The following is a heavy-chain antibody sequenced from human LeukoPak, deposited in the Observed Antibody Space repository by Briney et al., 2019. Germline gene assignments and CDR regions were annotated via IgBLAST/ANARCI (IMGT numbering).Heavy chain of an antibody. J-gene: IGHJ5*02. CDR1: GYTFTGYY. D-gene: IGHD3-10*01. CDR2: ISPSGGST. V-gene: IGHV1-46*01. Sequence: ASVKVSCKASGYTFTGYYMHWVRQAPGQGPEWMGVISPSGGSTTYAQKFQGRVTLTRDMSTSTDYLELSSLRSEDTAVYYCAKVRFGESWFDPWGQGTLVTVSS. CDR3: AKVRFGESWFDP.